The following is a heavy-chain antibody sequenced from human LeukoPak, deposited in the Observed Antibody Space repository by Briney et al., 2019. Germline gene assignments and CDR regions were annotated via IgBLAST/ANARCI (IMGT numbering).Heavy chain of an antibody. Sequence: GESLKISCKGSGYSFTSYWIGWVRQMPGKGLEWMGIIYPGDSDTRYSPSCQGQVTISADKSISTAYLQWSSLKASDTAMYYCALKSYITIFGVVTRGDAFDIWGQGTMVTVSS. CDR3: ALKSYITIFGVVTRGDAFDI. J-gene: IGHJ3*02. D-gene: IGHD3-3*01. V-gene: IGHV5-51*01. CDR1: GYSFTSYW. CDR2: IYPGDSDT.